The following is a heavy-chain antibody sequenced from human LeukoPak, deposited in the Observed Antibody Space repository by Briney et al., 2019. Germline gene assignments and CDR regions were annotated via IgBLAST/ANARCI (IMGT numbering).Heavy chain of an antibody. D-gene: IGHD3-3*01. CDR3: ARARYDFWSGLKLPYYYYYMDV. CDR2: INPVGLT. CDR1: GGSVSSYS. V-gene: IGHV4-34*01. Sequence: PSETLSLTCGVSGGSVSSYSWSWIRQPPGKGLEWIGEINPVGLTNYNPSLRSRVTISVDTSKNQFSLKLSSVTAADTAVYYCARARYDFWSGLKLPYYYYYMDVWGKGTTVTVSS. J-gene: IGHJ6*03.